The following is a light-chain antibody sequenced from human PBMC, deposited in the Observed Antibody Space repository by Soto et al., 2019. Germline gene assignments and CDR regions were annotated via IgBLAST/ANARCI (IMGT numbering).Light chain of an antibody. CDR2: DVS. Sequence: QSALTQPASVSGSPGQSITISCTGTSSDVGGYNYVSWYQQHPGKVPKLMIYDVSNRPSGVSNRFSGSKSGNTASLTISGLQAEDEADYYCSSYTSSSTFYVFGTGTKLTVL. CDR1: SSDVGGYNY. V-gene: IGLV2-14*01. CDR3: SSYTSSSTFYV. J-gene: IGLJ1*01.